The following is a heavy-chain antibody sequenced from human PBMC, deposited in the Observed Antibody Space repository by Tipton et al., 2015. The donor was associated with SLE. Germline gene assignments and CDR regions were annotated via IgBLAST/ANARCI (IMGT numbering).Heavy chain of an antibody. CDR1: GGSFSGYY. Sequence: TLSLTCAVYGGSFSGYYWSWIRQPPGKGLEWIGEINHSGSTNYNPSLKSRVTISVDTSKNQFSLKRSSVTAADTAVYYCASLIKDYWGQGTLVTVSS. V-gene: IGHV4-34*01. CDR2: INHSGST. CDR3: ASLIKDY. D-gene: IGHD3-10*01. J-gene: IGHJ4*02.